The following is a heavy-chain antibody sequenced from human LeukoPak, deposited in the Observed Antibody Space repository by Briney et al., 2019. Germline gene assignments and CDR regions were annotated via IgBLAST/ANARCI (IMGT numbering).Heavy chain of an antibody. CDR1: GGSISSYY. D-gene: IGHD5-24*01. Sequence: SETLSLTGTVSGGSISSYYWSWIRQPPGKGLEWIGYIYYSGSTNYNPSLKSRVTISVDTSKNQFSLKLSSVTAADTAVYYCARGLPLEMAYGYWGQGTLVTVSS. CDR2: IYYSGST. CDR3: ARGLPLEMAYGY. V-gene: IGHV4-59*01. J-gene: IGHJ4*02.